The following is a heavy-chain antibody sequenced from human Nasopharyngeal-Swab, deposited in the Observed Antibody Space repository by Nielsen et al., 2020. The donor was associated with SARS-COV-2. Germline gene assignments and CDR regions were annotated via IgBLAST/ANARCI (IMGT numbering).Heavy chain of an antibody. D-gene: IGHD5-18*01. CDR1: GGTFISYA. V-gene: IGHV1-3*01. CDR2: INAGNGNT. CDR3: ARDRLGGYSYGYRAGRFDY. Sequence: ASVKVSCKASGGTFISYAMHWVRQAPGQRLEWMGWINAGNGNTKYSQKFQGRVTITRDTSASTAYMELSSLRSEDTAVYYCARDRLGGYSYGYRAGRFDYWGQGTLVTVSS. J-gene: IGHJ4*02.